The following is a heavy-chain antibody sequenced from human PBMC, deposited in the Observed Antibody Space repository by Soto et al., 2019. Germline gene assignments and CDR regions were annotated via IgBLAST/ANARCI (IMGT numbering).Heavy chain of an antibody. D-gene: IGHD7-27*01. J-gene: IGHJ6*02. CDR3: ARGSDSWGSYYYYGMDV. CDR2: IYYSGST. Sequence: PSETLSLTCTVSGGSISSYYWSWIRQPPGKGLEWIGYIYYSGSTNYNPSLKSRVTISVDTSKNQFSLKLSSVTAADTAVYYCARGSDSWGSYYYYGMDVWGQGTTVTVSS. CDR1: GGSISSYY. V-gene: IGHV4-59*01.